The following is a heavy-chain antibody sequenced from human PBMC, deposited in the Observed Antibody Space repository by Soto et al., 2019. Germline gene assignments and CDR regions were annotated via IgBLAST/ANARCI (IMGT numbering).Heavy chain of an antibody. V-gene: IGHV4-59*01. J-gene: IGHJ4*02. Sequence: QVQVQDSGPGLVKPSETLSLTCTVSGGSISSYYRSWIRQPPGKGLESIGYIYYSGSTNYNPSLKSPITIPVDTAENQFALNLSSVTGADTAVYYCARGGWLQLRYFEYWGQGTLVTVSS. CDR1: GGSISSYY. CDR2: IYYSGST. D-gene: IGHD5-12*01. CDR3: ARGGWLQLRYFEY.